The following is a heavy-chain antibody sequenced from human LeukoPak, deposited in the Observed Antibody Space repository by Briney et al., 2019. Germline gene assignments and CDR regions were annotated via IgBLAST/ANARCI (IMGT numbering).Heavy chain of an antibody. V-gene: IGHV3-21*01. Sequence: GGSLRLSRAPSGFTFSTFSMNWVRQTPGKGLEWVSAISGSGSDIYYADSVKGRFTISRDNPKRSLYLQMNSLRAEDTAVYYCARRTFPNDAFDVWGQGTVVTVSS. D-gene: IGHD1-7*01. CDR3: ARRTFPNDAFDV. CDR2: ISGSGSDI. J-gene: IGHJ3*01. CDR1: GFTFSTFS.